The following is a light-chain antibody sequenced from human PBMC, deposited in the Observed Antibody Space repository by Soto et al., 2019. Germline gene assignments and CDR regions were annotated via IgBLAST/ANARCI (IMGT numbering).Light chain of an antibody. CDR2: GAS. Sequence: EIVLTQSPDTLSLSPGERATLCCRATQSVSSYLAWYQQKLGQAPRLLIYGASTRATGIPARFSGSGSGTEFTLTISSLQSEDFAVYYCQQYNNWPWTFGQGTKVDIK. CDR1: QSVSSY. J-gene: IGKJ1*01. CDR3: QQYNNWPWT. V-gene: IGKV3-15*01.